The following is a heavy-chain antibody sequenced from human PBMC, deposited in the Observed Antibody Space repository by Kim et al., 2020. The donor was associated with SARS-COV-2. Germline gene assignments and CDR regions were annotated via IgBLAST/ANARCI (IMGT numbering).Heavy chain of an antibody. CDR2: INHSGST. V-gene: IGHV4-34*01. J-gene: IGHJ4*02. CDR1: GGSFSGYY. Sequence: SETLSLTCAVYGGSFSGYYWSWIRQSPGKGLEWIGEINHSGSTNYNPSLKSRVTISVDTSKNQFSLKLSSVTAADTAVYYCARVGYSSGSTGYWGQGTLVTVSS. D-gene: IGHD6-19*01. CDR3: ARVGYSSGSTGY.